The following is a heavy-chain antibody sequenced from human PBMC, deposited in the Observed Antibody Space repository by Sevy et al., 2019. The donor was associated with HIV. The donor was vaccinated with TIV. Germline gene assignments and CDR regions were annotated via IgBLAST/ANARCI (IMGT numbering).Heavy chain of an antibody. CDR2: ISSSGSTI. CDR3: ASEFEYSSSGNWFDP. J-gene: IGHJ5*02. Sequence: GGSLRLSCAASGFTFSDYYMSWIRQAPGKGLEWVSDISSSGSTIYYADSVKGRFTISRDNAKNSLYLQMNSLRAEDTAGYYCASEFEYSSSGNWFDPWGQGTLVTVSS. D-gene: IGHD6-6*01. V-gene: IGHV3-11*01. CDR1: GFTFSDYY.